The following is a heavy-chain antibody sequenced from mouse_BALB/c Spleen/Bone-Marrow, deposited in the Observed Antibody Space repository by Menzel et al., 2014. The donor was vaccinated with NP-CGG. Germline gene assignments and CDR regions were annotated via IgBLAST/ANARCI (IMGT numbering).Heavy chain of an antibody. D-gene: IGHD3-3*01. CDR2: INPHSSTI. CDR1: GFDFXRYW. J-gene: IGHJ3*01. V-gene: IGHV4-1*02. Sequence: DVKLVESGGGLVQPGGSLKLSCAASGFDFXRYWMSWVRQAPGKGLEWIGEINPHSSTINYTPSLKDKFIISRDNAKNTLYLQMSKVRSEDTALYYCARLGDRGWFAYWGQGTLVTVSA. CDR3: ARLGDRGWFAY.